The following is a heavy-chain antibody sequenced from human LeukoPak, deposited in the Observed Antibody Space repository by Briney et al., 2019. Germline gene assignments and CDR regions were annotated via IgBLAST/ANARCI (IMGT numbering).Heavy chain of an antibody. CDR1: GGTFSSYA. J-gene: IGHJ5*02. CDR2: IIPIFGTA. Sequence: GASVKVSCKASGGTFSSYAISWVRQAPGQGLEWMGGIIPIFGTANYAQKFQGRVTVTADESTSTAYMELSSLRSEDTAVYYCARGPVDCSSTSCYGDNWFDPWGQGILVTVSS. CDR3: ARGPVDCSSTSCYGDNWFDP. V-gene: IGHV1-69*13. D-gene: IGHD2-2*01.